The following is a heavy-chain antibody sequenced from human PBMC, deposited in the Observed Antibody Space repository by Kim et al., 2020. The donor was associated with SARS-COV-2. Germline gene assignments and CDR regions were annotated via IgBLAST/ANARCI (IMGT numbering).Heavy chain of an antibody. CDR3: ARGFLNRLRVLEWLYRDAFDF. CDR1: GGSFSGYY. V-gene: IGHV4-34*01. J-gene: IGHJ3*01. CDR2: INHSGST. Sequence: SETLSLTCAVYGGSFSGYYWSWIRQPPGKGLEWIGEINHSGSTNYNPSLKSRVTISVDTSKNQFSLKLSSVTAADTAVYYCARGFLNRLRVLEWLYRDAFDFWGQGTMVTVSS. D-gene: IGHD3-3*01.